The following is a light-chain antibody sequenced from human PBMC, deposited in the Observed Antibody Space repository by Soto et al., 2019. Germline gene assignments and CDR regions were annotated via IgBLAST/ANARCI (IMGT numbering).Light chain of an antibody. CDR2: AAS. J-gene: IGKJ3*01. Sequence: DIQMTQSPSSLSASVGDRVTITCRASQSISSYLNWYQQKPGKAPKLLIYAASSLQSGVPSRFSGSGSGIDFTLTISSLQPEDFATYYCQQSYSTPPVFTFGPGTKVDIK. CDR3: QQSYSTPPVFT. CDR1: QSISSY. V-gene: IGKV1-39*01.